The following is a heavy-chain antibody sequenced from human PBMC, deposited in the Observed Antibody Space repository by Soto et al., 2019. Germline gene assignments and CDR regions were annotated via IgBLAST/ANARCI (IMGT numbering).Heavy chain of an antibody. CDR1: GFTFSSYA. CDR3: AKDYSRGLEGYFDY. V-gene: IGHV3-23*01. J-gene: IGHJ4*02. Sequence: GGSLRLSCAASGFTFSSYAMSWVRQAPGKGLEWVSAISGSGGSTNYADSVKGRFTISRDNSKNTLYLQMNSLRAEDTAVYYCAKDYSRGLEGYFDYWGQGTLVTVSS. D-gene: IGHD1-1*01. CDR2: ISGSGGST.